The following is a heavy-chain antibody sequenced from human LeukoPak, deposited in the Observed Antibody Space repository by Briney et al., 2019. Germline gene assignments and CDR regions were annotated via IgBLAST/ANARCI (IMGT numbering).Heavy chain of an antibody. V-gene: IGHV3-30*02. J-gene: IGHJ6*04. CDR3: AKGISPLRFLEWSLDV. CDR2: IRYDGSNK. D-gene: IGHD3-3*01. Sequence: GGSLRLSCAASGFTVSSNYMSWVRQAPGKGLEWVAFIRYDGSNKYYADSVKGRFTISRDNSKNTLYLQMNSLRAEDTAAYYCAKGISPLRFLEWSLDVWGKGTTVTVSS. CDR1: GFTVSSNY.